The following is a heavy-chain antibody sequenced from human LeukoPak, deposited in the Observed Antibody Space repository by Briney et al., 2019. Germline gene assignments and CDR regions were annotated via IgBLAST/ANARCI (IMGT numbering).Heavy chain of an antibody. CDR1: GYTFTGYD. V-gene: IGHV1-8*01. D-gene: IGHD5-18*01. Sequence: ASVKVSCKAAGYTFTGYDISSGRQTPGQGLGWVGCMNPTSGITGYAQKFQGRVTMTRDASIATAYMELSSLTSEDTALYYCTRMRGYTYGYWYLDLWGRGNPVTVSS. CDR2: MNPTSGIT. J-gene: IGHJ2*01. CDR3: TRMRGYTYGYWYLDL.